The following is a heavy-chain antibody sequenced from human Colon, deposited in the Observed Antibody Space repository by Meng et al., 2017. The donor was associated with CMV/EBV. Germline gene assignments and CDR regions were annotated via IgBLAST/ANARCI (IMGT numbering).Heavy chain of an antibody. CDR2: LNNDGTYM. D-gene: IGHD5-24*01. V-gene: IGHV3-74*03. Sequence: SCAASGFTLSSYWMHWVRQAPGKGLVWVARLNNDGTYMTYADSVRGRFSISRDNAQNTVYLQMNRLTADDTAVYYCARPRDGYSPFDLWGQGTLVTVSS. CDR1: GFTLSSYW. CDR3: ARPRDGYSPFDL. J-gene: IGHJ4*02.